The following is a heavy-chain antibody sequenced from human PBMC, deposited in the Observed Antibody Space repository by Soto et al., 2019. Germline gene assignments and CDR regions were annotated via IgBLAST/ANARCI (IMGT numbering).Heavy chain of an antibody. V-gene: IGHV3-30*03. CDR3: AAHTGRYWNHFDY. CDR1: GFTFNTYG. D-gene: IGHD1-26*01. J-gene: IGHJ4*02. Sequence: QVQLVESGGGVVQPGRSLRLSCAASGFTFNTYGMHWVRQAPGKGLEWVALISSDATNKYYGDSVKGRFTISRDNPKNTLYLQMNSLRAEDTAVYYCAAHTGRYWNHFDYWGLGTLVTASS. CDR2: ISSDATNK.